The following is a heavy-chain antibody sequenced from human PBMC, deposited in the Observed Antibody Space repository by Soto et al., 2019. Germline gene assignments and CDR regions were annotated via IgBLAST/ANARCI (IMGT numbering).Heavy chain of an antibody. Sequence: GGSLRLSCTASGFTFGDYAMSWVRQAPGKGLEWVGFIRSKAYGGTTEYAASVKGRFTISRDDSKSIAYLQMNSLKTEDTAVYYCTRVGYYYDSSSGAFDIWGQGTMVT. CDR2: IRSKAYGGTT. J-gene: IGHJ3*02. CDR1: GFTFGDYA. CDR3: TRVGYYYDSSSGAFDI. D-gene: IGHD3-22*01. V-gene: IGHV3-49*04.